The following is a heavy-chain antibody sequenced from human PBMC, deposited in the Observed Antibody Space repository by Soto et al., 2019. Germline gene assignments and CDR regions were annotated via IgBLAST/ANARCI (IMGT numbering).Heavy chain of an antibody. CDR2: INSDGSST. Sequence: PGGSLRLSCAASGFTFSSYWMHWVRQAPGKGLVWVSRINSDGSSTSYADSAKGRFTISRDNAKNTLYLQMNSLRAEDTAVYYCARGISPLSGMDVWGQGTTVTVSS. CDR3: ARGISPLSGMDV. V-gene: IGHV3-74*01. CDR1: GFTFSSYW. D-gene: IGHD3-3*02. J-gene: IGHJ6*02.